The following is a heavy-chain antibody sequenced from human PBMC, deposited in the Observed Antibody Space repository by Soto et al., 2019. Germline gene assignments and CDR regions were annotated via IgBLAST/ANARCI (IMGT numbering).Heavy chain of an antibody. CDR2: TYYRSKWYN. CDR1: GDSVSSNSAA. Sequence: SQTLSLTCVISGDSVSSNSAAWNWIRQSPSKGLEWLGRTYYRSKWYNDYAVSVKSRMIINPDTSKNQFSLHLNSVTPEDTAVYYCARGSGWYNWFDPWGQGTLVTVSS. V-gene: IGHV6-1*01. J-gene: IGHJ5*02. CDR3: ARGSGWYNWFDP. D-gene: IGHD6-19*01.